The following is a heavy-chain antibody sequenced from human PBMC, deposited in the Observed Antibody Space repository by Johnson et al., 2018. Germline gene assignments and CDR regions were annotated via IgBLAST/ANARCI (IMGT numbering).Heavy chain of an antibody. J-gene: IGHJ1*01. D-gene: IGHD1-26*01. CDR3: AKGGWELLKTYFQH. Sequence: VQLVESGGGLVKXGGSLRLXCAASGFTFSSYSMNWVRQAPGKGLEWVSSISSSSSYIYYADSVNGRFTISRDNAKNTLYLQMNSLRAEDTALYYCAKGGWELLKTYFQHWGQGTLVTVSS. CDR2: ISSSSSYI. V-gene: IGHV3-21*04. CDR1: GFTFSSYS.